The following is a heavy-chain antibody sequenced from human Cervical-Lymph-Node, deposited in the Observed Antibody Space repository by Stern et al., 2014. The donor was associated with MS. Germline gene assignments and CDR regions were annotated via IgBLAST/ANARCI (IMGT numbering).Heavy chain of an antibody. Sequence: QVTLKESGPTLVIPTQTLTLTCTFSGFSLTTNGVSVGWIRQPPGKALDCLALIYWDDDTRYSPSLKSRLTITKDTSKNQVLLTMTNVEPVDTATYYCAHRDDWQLDFAYWGQGILVTVSS. V-gene: IGHV2-5*02. CDR2: IYWDDDT. CDR1: GFSLTTNGVS. J-gene: IGHJ4*02. D-gene: IGHD6-6*01. CDR3: AHRDDWQLDFAY.